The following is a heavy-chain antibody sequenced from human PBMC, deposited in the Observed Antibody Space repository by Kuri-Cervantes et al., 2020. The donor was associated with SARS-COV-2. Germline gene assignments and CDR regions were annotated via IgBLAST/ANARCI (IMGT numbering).Heavy chain of an antibody. Sequence: SETLSLTCAVSGGSISSGGYSWCWVRQPPGEGLEWIGVIYHSGSTNYNPSLKSRVTISVDKSKNQFSLKLSSVTAADTAVCYCARVRGHYYDSSGYPDYWGQGTLGTVSS. D-gene: IGHD3-22*01. V-gene: IGHV4-4*02. CDR1: GGSISSGGYS. CDR2: IYHSGST. J-gene: IGHJ4*02. CDR3: ARVRGHYYDSSGYPDY.